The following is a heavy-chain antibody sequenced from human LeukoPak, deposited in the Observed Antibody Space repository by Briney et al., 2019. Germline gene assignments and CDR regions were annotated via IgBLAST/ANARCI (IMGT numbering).Heavy chain of an antibody. CDR1: GFTFSGYD. CDR2: IRYDESEK. J-gene: IGHJ6*03. Sequence: PGGSLRLSCAASGFTFSGYDMHWVRQAPGKGLEWQAFIRYDESEKYYADSVKGRFTISRDNSMNTLYLQMNSLRPEDTAVYFCAKGHFWSGASYSFYMDVWGKGTTVTVSS. D-gene: IGHD3-3*01. CDR3: AKGHFWSGASYSFYMDV. V-gene: IGHV3-30*02.